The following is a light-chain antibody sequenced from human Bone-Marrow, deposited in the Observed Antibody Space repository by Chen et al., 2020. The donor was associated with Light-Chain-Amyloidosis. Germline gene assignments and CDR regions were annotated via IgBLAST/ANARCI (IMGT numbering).Light chain of an antibody. J-gene: IGKJ4*01. CDR1: QDISNY. Sequence: DIQMTQSPSSLSASVGDRVTITCQASQDISNYLNWYQQKPGKAPKLLIYDASNLETGVPSRFSGSGSGIDFTFTISSLQPEDIATYYCQQYDNLPPELTFGGGTKVEIK. CDR2: DAS. CDR3: QQYDNLPPELT. V-gene: IGKV1-33*01.